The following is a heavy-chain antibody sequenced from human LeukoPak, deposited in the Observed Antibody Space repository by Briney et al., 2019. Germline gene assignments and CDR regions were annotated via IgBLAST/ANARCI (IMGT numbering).Heavy chain of an antibody. CDR2: IFSGGGT. CDR3: AREDYNAFDI. V-gene: IGHV3-66*01. Sequence: GGSLRLSCAASGFTVSSSYMNWVRQAPGKGLEWVSLIFSGGGTYYADSVKGRFTISRETAKNSVYLQMNSLRGGDTAVYYCAREDYNAFDIWGQGTMVTVSS. CDR1: GFTVSSSY. J-gene: IGHJ3*02. D-gene: IGHD1-14*01.